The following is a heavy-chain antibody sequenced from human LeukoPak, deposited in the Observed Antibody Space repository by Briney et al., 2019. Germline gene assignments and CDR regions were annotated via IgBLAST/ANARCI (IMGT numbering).Heavy chain of an antibody. CDR1: GYTFSSAW. Sequence: GGSLRLSCVASGYTFSSAWMQWVRQAPGKGLVWVSRIKSDGITITYADSVKGRFTISRDNAKNTLYLQMNSLRAEDTAVYYCLRDLNWSLDQWGQGTLVTVSS. J-gene: IGHJ4*02. CDR3: LRDLNWSLDQ. CDR2: IKSDGITI. V-gene: IGHV3-74*01. D-gene: IGHD1-20*01.